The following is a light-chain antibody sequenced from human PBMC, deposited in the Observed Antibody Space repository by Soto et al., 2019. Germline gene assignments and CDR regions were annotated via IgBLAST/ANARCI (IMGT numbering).Light chain of an antibody. CDR3: QTWGSGTVV. J-gene: IGLJ2*01. CDR1: SGHSSYA. CDR2: LNSDGSH. Sequence: QLVLTQSPSASASLGASVKLTCTLSSGHSSYAIAWHQQQPEKGPRYLMKLNSDGSHSKGDGIPDRFSGSSSGAERYLTISNLQSEDEAYYYCQTWGSGTVVFGGGTQLTVL. V-gene: IGLV4-69*01.